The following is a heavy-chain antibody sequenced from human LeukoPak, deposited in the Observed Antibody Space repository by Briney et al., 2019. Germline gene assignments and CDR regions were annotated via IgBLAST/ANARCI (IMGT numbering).Heavy chain of an antibody. CDR2: INHSGST. D-gene: IGHD3-10*01. CDR3: ARGNYYGSGTRPGY. V-gene: IGHV4-34*01. CDR1: GGSFSGYY. J-gene: IGHJ4*02. Sequence: PSETLSLTCAVYGGSFSGYYWSWIRQPPGKGLEWIGEINHSGSTNYNPSLKSRVTISVDTSKNQFSLKLSSVTAADTAVYYCARGNYYGSGTRPGYWGQGTLVTVSS.